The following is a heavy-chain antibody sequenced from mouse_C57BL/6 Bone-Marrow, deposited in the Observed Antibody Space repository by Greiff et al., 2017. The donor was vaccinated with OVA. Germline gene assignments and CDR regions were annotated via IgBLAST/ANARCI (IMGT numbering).Heavy chain of an antibody. J-gene: IGHJ4*01. V-gene: IGHV2-9-1*01. D-gene: IGHD4-1*02. CDR1: GFSLTSYA. CDR2: IWTGGGT. CDR3: ARPTGPGIYAMDY. Sequence: VQVVESGPGLVAPSQSLSITCTVSGFSLTSYAISWVRQPPGKGLEWLVVIWTGGGTNYNSALNSRLSISKDNSKSQVFLKMNSLQTDDTARYYCARPTGPGIYAMDYWGQGTSVTVSS.